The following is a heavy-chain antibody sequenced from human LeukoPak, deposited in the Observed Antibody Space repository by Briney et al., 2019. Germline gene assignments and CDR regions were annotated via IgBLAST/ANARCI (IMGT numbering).Heavy chain of an antibody. CDR2: ISYDGINK. D-gene: IGHD3-3*01. CDR1: GFTFSSYG. J-gene: IGHJ4*02. V-gene: IGHV3-30*03. Sequence: GRSPRLSCAASGFTFSSYGMHWVRQAPGKGLEWVAVISYDGINKYYADSVKGRFTISRDNFKNTLFLQMNSLRAEDTAVYYCARSSILGSTDYWGQGTLVTVSP. CDR3: ARSSILGSTDY.